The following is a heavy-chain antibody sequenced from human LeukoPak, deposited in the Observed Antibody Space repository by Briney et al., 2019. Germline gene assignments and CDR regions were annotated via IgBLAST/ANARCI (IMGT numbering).Heavy chain of an antibody. V-gene: IGHV4-39*01. Sequence: SETLSLTCTASGGPISSSSYYWGWIRQPPGKGLEWIVTIYFSGTTYYNPSLKSRVTISVDTSKNEFSLELRSVTAADTAFYYCASPGMASSIYWFFDLWGRGTLVTVSS. J-gene: IGHJ2*01. CDR2: IYFSGTT. D-gene: IGHD5-24*01. CDR3: ASPGMASSIYWFFDL. CDR1: GGPISSSSYY.